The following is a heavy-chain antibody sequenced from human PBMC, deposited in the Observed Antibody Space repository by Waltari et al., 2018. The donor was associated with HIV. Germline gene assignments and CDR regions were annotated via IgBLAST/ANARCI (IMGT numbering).Heavy chain of an antibody. CDR1: GYTFTSYA. Sequence: QVQLVQSGAEVKKPGASVKVSCKASGYTFTSYAMHWVRQAPGQRLGWMGWINAGNGNTKYSQKFQGRVTITRDTSASTAYMELSSLRSEDTAVYYCARGRYYGSGSYPDTPYYYYYGMDVWGQGTTVTVSS. V-gene: IGHV1-3*01. D-gene: IGHD3-10*01. J-gene: IGHJ6*02. CDR3: ARGRYYGSGSYPDTPYYYYYGMDV. CDR2: INAGNGNT.